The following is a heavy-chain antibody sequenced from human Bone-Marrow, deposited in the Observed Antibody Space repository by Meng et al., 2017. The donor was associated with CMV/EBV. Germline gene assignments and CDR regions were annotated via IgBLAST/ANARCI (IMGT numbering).Heavy chain of an antibody. J-gene: IGHJ1*01. CDR3: AKRSTAMVS. CDR1: GFTFSSYW. Sequence: GESLKISCAASGFTFSSYWMHWVRQAPGKGLEWISTISGSGDSTYYADSVKGRFTISRDNSKNTLYLQMNSLRAEDTATYFCAKRSTAMVSWGQGTVVTVSS. CDR2: ISGSGDST. V-gene: IGHV3-23*01. D-gene: IGHD5-18*01.